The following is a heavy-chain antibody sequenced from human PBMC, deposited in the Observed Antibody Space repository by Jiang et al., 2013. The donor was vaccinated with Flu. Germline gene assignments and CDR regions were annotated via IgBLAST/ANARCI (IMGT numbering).Heavy chain of an antibody. J-gene: IGHJ4*02. D-gene: IGHD1-7*01. Sequence: GAEVKKPGSSVKVSCKASGGTFSDYAFSWVRQAPGQGLEWMGRIIPAFGKSDSAQEFQGRVTITADESTSTVYMELSSLRSDDTAIYYCARIGGWKYDEVIGETYYFEYWGQGSLVTVSS. CDR1: GGTFSDYA. CDR3: ARIGGWKYDEVIGETYYFEY. CDR2: IIPAFGKS. V-gene: IGHV1-69*01.